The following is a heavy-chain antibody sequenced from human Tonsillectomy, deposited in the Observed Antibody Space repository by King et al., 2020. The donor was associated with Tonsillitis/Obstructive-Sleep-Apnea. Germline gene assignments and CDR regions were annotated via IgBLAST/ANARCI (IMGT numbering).Heavy chain of an antibody. CDR2: INHSGST. J-gene: IGHJ5*02. D-gene: IGHD1-7*01. Sequence: VQLQQWGAGLLKPSETLSLTCAVYGGSFSGYYWSWIRQPPGKGLEWIGEINHSGSTNYNPSLKSRVTISVDTSRNQFSLKLSSVTAADTAVYYCATITAELPGTTGNWFDPWGQGTLVTVSS. V-gene: IGHV4-34*01. CDR1: GGSFSGYY. CDR3: ATITAELPGTTGNWFDP.